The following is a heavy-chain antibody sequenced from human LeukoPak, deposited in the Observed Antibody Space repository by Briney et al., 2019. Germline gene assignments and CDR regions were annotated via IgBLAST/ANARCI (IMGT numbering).Heavy chain of an antibody. CDR1: GGAIISYY. Sequence: SETLSLTCSVSGGAIISYYWSWIRQPAGKGPEWIGRIYPTGNTDYNPSLKTRVTMSTDLSKKQFSLRLRSVTAADTAVYYCARSKAAIPAIDVFDIWGQGTMVTVSS. V-gene: IGHV4-4*07. CDR3: ARSKAAIPAIDVFDI. D-gene: IGHD2-21*02. CDR2: IYPTGNT. J-gene: IGHJ3*02.